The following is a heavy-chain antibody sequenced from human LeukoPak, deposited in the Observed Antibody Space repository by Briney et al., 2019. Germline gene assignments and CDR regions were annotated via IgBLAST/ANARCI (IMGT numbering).Heavy chain of an antibody. CDR2: IYSGGST. CDR3: ARDRSGWYDS. J-gene: IGHJ5*01. V-gene: IGHV3-53*01. CDR1: GVIVSSNY. Sequence: GGSLRLSCAASGVIVSSNYMSWVRQAPGKGLEWVSVIYSGGSTYYADSVKGRFTISRDISKNTLYLQMNSLRAEDTAVYYCARDRSGWYDSWGQGTLVTVS. D-gene: IGHD3-3*01.